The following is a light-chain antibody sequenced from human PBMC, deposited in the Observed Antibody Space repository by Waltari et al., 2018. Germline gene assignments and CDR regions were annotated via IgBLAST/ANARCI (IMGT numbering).Light chain of an antibody. CDR3: SSDAVSNNFYD. J-gene: IGLJ1*01. Sequence: QSALTQPPSASGSPGQSVTISCTGTGSGGSVSWYQQLPGKAPKRLIYEVSKRPSGVPDRFSGSKSWNTASLTVSGLQAEDEGDYYCSSDAVSNNFYDFGSGTKVTVL. CDR1: GSGGS. V-gene: IGLV2-8*01. CDR2: EVS.